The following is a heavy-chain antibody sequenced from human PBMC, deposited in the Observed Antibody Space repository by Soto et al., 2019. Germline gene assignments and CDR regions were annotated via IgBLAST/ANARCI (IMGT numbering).Heavy chain of an antibody. J-gene: IGHJ5*01. CDR2: IYSSGST. V-gene: IGHV4-4*07. D-gene: IGHD6-13*01. CDR3: ARQTTYSSSWFDY. Sequence: SETLSLTCTVSAGSIINYYWTWIRQPAGKGMEWVGRIYSSGSTSYNPSLKSRLTMSVATSKNLFTLKLTSVTAADTALYYCARQTTYSSSWFDYWGHGTMVTVSS. CDR1: AGSIINYY.